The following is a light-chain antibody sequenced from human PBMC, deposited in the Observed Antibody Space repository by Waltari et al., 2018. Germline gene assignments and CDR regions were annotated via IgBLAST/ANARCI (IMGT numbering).Light chain of an antibody. CDR3: QDYGSSRT. Sequence: EIVLTQSPGTLSLSPGERATLSCRASQSVNSDNLAWYQHRPGQAPRLLIYEVYRRASGIPDRFSGSGSGTHFTLTIFSLEPEDFAVYYCQDYGSSRTFGQGTKVEFK. V-gene: IGKV3-20*01. J-gene: IGKJ1*01. CDR2: EVY. CDR1: QSVNSDN.